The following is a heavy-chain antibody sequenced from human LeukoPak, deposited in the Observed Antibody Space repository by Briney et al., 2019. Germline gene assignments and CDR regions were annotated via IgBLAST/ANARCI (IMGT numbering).Heavy chain of an antibody. V-gene: IGHV1-3*01. CDR3: ARVTNYDILTGYYAWYYFDY. CDR2: INAGNGNT. D-gene: IGHD3-9*01. CDR1: GYTFTSYA. J-gene: IGHJ4*02. Sequence: ASVKVSCKASGYTFTSYAMHWVRQAPGQRLEWMGWINAGNGNTKYSQKFQGRVTITRDTSASTAYMELSSLRSEDTAVYYCARVTNYDILTGYYAWYYFDYWGRGTLVTVSS.